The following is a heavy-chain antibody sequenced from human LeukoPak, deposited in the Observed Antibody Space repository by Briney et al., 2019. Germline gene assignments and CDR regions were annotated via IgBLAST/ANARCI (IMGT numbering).Heavy chain of an antibody. D-gene: IGHD4/OR15-4a*01. J-gene: IGHJ4*02. CDR2: IYYSGST. V-gene: IGHV4-59*01. CDR1: GGSISSYY. CDR3: ARDRGLTTSGGVGFDY. Sequence: ETLSLTCTVSGGSISSYYWSWIRQPPGEGLEWIAYIYYSGSTNYNPSLKSRVTISVDTSKNQFSLKLSSVTAADTAVYYCARDRGLTTSGGVGFDYWGQGTLVTVSS.